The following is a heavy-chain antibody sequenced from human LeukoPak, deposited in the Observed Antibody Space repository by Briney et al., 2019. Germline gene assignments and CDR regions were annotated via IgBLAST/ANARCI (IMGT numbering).Heavy chain of an antibody. Sequence: SETLSLTCTVSGYSITSGYYWGWIRQPPGKGLEWIGTIYHSGSTYYNPSLKSRVTISVDTSKNQFSLKLSSVTAADTAVYYCARTTEGGYTYNYFYYYYMDVWGKGTTVTISS. J-gene: IGHJ6*03. D-gene: IGHD5-18*01. CDR3: ARTTEGGYTYNYFYYYYMDV. CDR2: IYHSGST. V-gene: IGHV4-38-2*02. CDR1: GYSITSGYY.